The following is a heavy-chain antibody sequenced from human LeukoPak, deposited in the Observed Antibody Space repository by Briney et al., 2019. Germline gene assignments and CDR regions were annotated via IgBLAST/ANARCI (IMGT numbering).Heavy chain of an antibody. CDR1: GFNLCLFW. V-gene: IGHV3-7*01. Sequence: GGSLRLLCAASGFNLCLFWMSWVRPARGGGGMEVLNLKQEGSEKYDVGSVKGRFTISRDNAKNSLNLQMNSLRAEDTAVYYCARDRILVVFAPYFDYWGQGSLVTVSS. J-gene: IGHJ4*02. D-gene: IGHD2-8*01. CDR2: LKQEGSEK. CDR3: ARDRILVVFAPYFDY.